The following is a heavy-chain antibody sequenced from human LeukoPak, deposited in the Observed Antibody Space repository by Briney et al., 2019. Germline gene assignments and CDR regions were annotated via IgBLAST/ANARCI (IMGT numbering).Heavy chain of an antibody. V-gene: IGHV1-69*05. D-gene: IGHD3-3*01. CDR3: ARGGYDLVGYMDV. J-gene: IGHJ6*03. CDR2: IIPIFGTA. Sequence: GASVKVSCKASGYTFTSYAMNWVRQAPGQGLEWMGGIIPIFGTANYAQKFQGRVTITTDESTSTAYMELSSLRSEDTAVYYCARGGYDLVGYMDVWGKGTTVTVSS. CDR1: GYTFTSYA.